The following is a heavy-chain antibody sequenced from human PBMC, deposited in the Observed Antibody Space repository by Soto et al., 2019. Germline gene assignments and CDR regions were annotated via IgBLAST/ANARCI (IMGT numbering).Heavy chain of an antibody. CDR3: AKDDVITFGGVIVYYYYYMDV. CDR1: GFTFSSYA. V-gene: IGHV3-23*01. D-gene: IGHD3-16*02. Sequence: GGSLRLSCAASGFTFSSYAMSWVRQAPGKGLEWVSAISGSGGSTYYADSVKGRFTISRDNSKNTLYLQMNSLRAEDTAVYYCAKDDVITFGGVIVYYYYYMDVWGKGTTVTVSS. CDR2: ISGSGGST. J-gene: IGHJ6*03.